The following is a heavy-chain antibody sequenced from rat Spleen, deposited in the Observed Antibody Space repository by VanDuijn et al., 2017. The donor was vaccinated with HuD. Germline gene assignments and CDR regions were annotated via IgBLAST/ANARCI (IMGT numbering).Heavy chain of an antibody. CDR2: IWTGGST. CDR3: ARAPIAAIKGAYFDY. CDR1: GFSLTSYI. D-gene: IGHD1-2*01. V-gene: IGHV2-45*01. Sequence: QVQLMESGPGLVQPSETLSLTCTVSGFSLTSYIVHWVRQAPGKGLEWMGIIWTGGSTDYNSALKSRLSISRDTSKNQVFLEMNSLQSEDTTTYYCARAPIAAIKGAYFDYWGQGVLVTVSS. J-gene: IGHJ2*01.